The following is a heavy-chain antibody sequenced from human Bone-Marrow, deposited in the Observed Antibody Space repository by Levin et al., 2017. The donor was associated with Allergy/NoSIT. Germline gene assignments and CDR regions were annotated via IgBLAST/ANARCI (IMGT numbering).Heavy chain of an antibody. CDR3: ARSWRTFWYFDL. V-gene: IGHV3-23*01. Sequence: GESLKISCAVSGFASRSHVINWVRQVPGKGLQWVAGLSGVSDSTYYADSVKGRFTISRDSFNDSIYLQIDSLRADDTAVYYCARSWRTFWYFDLWGRGTLVKVSS. D-gene: IGHD3-3*01. CDR1: GFASRSHV. J-gene: IGHJ2*01. CDR2: LSGVSDST.